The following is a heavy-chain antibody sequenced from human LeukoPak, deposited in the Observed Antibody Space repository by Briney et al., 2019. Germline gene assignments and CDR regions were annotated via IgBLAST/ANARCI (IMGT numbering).Heavy chain of an antibody. CDR1: RYTFTSYY. V-gene: IGHV1-46*01. J-gene: IGHJ3*02. D-gene: IGHD3-10*01. CDR2: INPSGGST. CDR3: ARPYNWNLIPMVRGVTDNAFDI. Sequence: VASLKVSCKASRYTFTSYYMHWVRQAPEEGLWWMGLINPSGGSTSYAQKFQGRVTMTRDTSTSPVYMELSSLRSEDTAVYYCARPYNWNLIPMVRGVTDNAFDIWGQGRMVTVTS.